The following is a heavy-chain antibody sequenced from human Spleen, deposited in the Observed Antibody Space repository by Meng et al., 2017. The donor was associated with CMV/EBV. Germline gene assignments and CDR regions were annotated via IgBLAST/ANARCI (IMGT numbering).Heavy chain of an antibody. CDR2: ISASNGNT. CDR1: GYTFTDYG. D-gene: IGHD3-10*01. V-gene: IGHV1-18*01. J-gene: IGHJ4*02. Sequence: ASVKVSCKTSGYTFTDYGIGWVRQAPGQGPEWMGWISASNGNTKYKEKFQGRVIMTTDTYTSTVFMELSSLRSDDTAVYYCARDLGTYYYGSGTFFSDYWGQGTLVTVSS. CDR3: ARDLGTYYYGSGTFFSDY.